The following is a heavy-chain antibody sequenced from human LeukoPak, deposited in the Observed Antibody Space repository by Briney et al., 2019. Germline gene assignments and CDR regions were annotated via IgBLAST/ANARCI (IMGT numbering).Heavy chain of an antibody. CDR2: IYSGGST. CDR1: GFTVSSNY. Sequence: GGSLRLSCAASGFTVSSNYMSWVRQAPGKGLEWVSLIYSGGSTYYADSVKGRFTISRDNSKNTLYLQRNSLRAEDTAVYYCARGKEPVAGTSFDVYWGQGTLVTVSS. J-gene: IGHJ4*02. V-gene: IGHV3-53*01. D-gene: IGHD6-19*01. CDR3: ARGKEPVAGTSFDVY.